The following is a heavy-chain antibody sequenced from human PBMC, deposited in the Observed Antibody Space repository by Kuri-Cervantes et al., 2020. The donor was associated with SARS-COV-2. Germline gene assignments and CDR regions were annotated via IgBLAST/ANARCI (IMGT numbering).Heavy chain of an antibody. J-gene: IGHJ3*02. D-gene: IGHD6-19*01. CDR3: ARDLQIAVVEGAFDI. Sequence: ASVKVSCKASGYTFTSYGISWVRQAPGQGLEWMGWISAYNGNTNYAQKFQGRVTMTRDTSISTAYMELSRLRSDDTAVYYCARDLQIAVVEGAFDIWGQGTMVTVSS. CDR1: GYTFTSYG. V-gene: IGHV1-18*01. CDR2: ISAYNGNT.